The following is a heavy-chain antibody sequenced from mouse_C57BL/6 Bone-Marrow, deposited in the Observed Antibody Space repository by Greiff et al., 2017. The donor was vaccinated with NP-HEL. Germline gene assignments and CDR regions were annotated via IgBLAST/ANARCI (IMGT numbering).Heavy chain of an antibody. Sequence: VKLMESGAELVRPGASVTLSCKASGYTFTDYEMHWVKQTPVHGLEWIGAIDPETGGTAYNQKFKGKAILTADKSSSTAYMELRSLTSEDSAVYYCTRSWDKFAYWGQGTLVTVSA. D-gene: IGHD4-1*01. V-gene: IGHV1-15*01. CDR3: TRSWDKFAY. CDR2: IDPETGGT. J-gene: IGHJ3*01. CDR1: GYTFTDYE.